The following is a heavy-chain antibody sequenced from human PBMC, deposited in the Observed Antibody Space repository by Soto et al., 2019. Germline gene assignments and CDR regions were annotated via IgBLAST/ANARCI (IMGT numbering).Heavy chain of an antibody. Sequence: SETLSLTCTVSGGSISSYYWSWIRQPPGKGLEWIGYIYYSGSTNYNPSLKSRVTISVDTSKNQFSLRLSSVTAADTAVYYWAIRYGSCFDYWAQGTLVPVSS. D-gene: IGHD5-18*01. CDR1: GGSISSYY. CDR2: IYYSGST. J-gene: IGHJ4*02. CDR3: AIRYGSCFDY. V-gene: IGHV4-59*08.